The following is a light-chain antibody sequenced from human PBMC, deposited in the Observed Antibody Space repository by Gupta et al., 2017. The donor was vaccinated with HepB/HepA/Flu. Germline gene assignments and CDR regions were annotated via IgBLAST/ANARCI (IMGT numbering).Light chain of an antibody. J-gene: IGLJ3*02. Sequence: SVLTQPPSASVPPGQRVTISCSGSSSNIGSNTVNWYQQRPVTAPKVRIYSNNHRPSGVPDRFSGSKSGTSASLSISERQEEDEADYYCAAGEDSLNGVFGGGTKLTVL. CDR1: SSNIGSNT. V-gene: IGLV1-44*01. CDR2: SNN. CDR3: AAGEDSLNGV.